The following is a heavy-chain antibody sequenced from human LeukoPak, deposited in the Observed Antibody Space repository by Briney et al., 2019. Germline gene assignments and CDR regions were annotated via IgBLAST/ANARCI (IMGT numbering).Heavy chain of an antibody. CDR3: VRGEYYYDSSGRGFDL. CDR2: ISYDGSNK. V-gene: IGHV3-30-3*01. D-gene: IGHD3-22*01. J-gene: IGHJ2*01. CDR1: GFTFSSYA. Sequence: GGSLRLSCAASGFTFSSYAMHWVRQAPGKGLEWVALISYDGSNKYYADSVKGRLTISRDNSKNTLYLQMNSRRAEDTAVYYCVRGEYYYDSSGRGFDLWGRGTLVTVSS.